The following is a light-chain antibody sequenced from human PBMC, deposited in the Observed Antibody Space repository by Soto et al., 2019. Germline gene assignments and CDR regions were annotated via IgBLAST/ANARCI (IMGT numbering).Light chain of an antibody. CDR2: GAS. CDR3: QQFGRSPPSWT. J-gene: IGKJ1*01. V-gene: IGKV3-20*01. Sequence: TVLTQSPGTLSLSPGERATLSCRASQSVSSNYLAWYQQKPGQAPRLLIYGASTRATGIPDRFSGSGSGTDFTLTISRLEHEDFAVYYCQQFGRSPPSWTCGQGTKVEIK. CDR1: QSVSSNY.